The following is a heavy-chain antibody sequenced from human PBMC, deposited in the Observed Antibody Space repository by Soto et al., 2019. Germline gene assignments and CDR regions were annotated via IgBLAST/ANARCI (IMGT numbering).Heavy chain of an antibody. CDR3: ARKGVAFDY. D-gene: IGHD3-3*01. V-gene: IGHV3-48*02. Sequence: GGSLRLSCAASGFTFSSYSMNWVRQAPGKGLEWISYISTTSSSIYYADSVKGRFTISRDKAKNSLFLQMNSLRDEDTAVYYCARKGVAFDYWGQGALVTVSS. J-gene: IGHJ4*02. CDR2: ISTTSSSI. CDR1: GFTFSSYS.